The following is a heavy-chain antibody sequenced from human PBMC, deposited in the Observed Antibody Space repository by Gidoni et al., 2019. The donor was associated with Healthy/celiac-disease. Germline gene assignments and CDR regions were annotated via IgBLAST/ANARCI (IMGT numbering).Heavy chain of an antibody. J-gene: IGHJ3*02. CDR3: ARLWGVDIVANDAFDI. D-gene: IGHD5-12*01. Sequence: QLQLQESGPGLVYPSETLSLTCTVSGGSISSISYYWGWIRQPPGKGLEGIGSIYYSGSTYYNPSLKSRVTISVDTSKNQFSLKLSSVTAADTAVYYCARLWGVDIVANDAFDIWGQGTMVTVSS. CDR2: IYYSGST. V-gene: IGHV4-39*01. CDR1: GGSISSISYY.